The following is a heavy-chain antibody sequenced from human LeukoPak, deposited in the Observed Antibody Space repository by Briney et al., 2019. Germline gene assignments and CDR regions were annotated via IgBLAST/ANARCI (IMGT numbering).Heavy chain of an antibody. J-gene: IGHJ4*02. D-gene: IGHD3-10*01. CDR3: ARGSMRSNYGSGSYYLN. V-gene: IGHV4-34*01. Sequence: SETLSLTCAVYGGSFSGYYWSWIRQPPGKGLEWIGEINHSGSINYNPSLKSRVTISVDTSRNQFSLKLSSVTAADTAVYYCARGSMRSNYGSGSYYLNWGQGTLVTVSS. CDR2: INHSGSI. CDR1: GGSFSGYY.